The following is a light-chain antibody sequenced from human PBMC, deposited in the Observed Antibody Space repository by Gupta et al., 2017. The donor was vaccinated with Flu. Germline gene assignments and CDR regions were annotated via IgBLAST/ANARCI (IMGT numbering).Light chain of an antibody. Sequence: PGQTARITCSGDALPNQYVYWFQQKPGQAPALLIYKDTERPSGIPERFSASGSGTSVTLTISGVRAEDEADYYCQSADSTSTYYVFGAGTKVTVL. CDR3: QSADSTSTYYV. J-gene: IGLJ1*01. V-gene: IGLV3-25*03. CDR2: KDT. CDR1: ALPNQY.